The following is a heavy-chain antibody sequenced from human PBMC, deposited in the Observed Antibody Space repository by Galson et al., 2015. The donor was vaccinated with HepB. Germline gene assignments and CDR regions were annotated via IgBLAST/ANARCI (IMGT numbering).Heavy chain of an antibody. D-gene: IGHD6-19*01. CDR2: INTNAGNP. CDR3: ARNEQAVAGKPGGDY. Sequence: SVKVSCKASGYTFTSYAMNWVRQAPGQGLEWMGWINTNAGNPTYAQGFTGRFVFSLDTSVSTAYLQISSLKAEDTAVYYCARNEQAVAGKPGGDYWGQGTLVTVSS. J-gene: IGHJ4*02. V-gene: IGHV7-4-1*02. CDR1: GYTFTSYA.